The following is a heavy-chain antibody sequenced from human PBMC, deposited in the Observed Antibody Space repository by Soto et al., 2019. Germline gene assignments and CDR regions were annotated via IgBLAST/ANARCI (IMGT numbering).Heavy chain of an antibody. CDR2: INPNSGGT. D-gene: IGHD3-10*01. J-gene: IGHJ3*02. Sequence: GASVKVSCKASGYTFTGYYMHWVRQAPGQGLEWMGWINPNSGGTNYAQKFQGWVTMTRDTSISTAYMELSRLRSDDTAVYYCARAGPGELGAFDIWGQGTMVTVSS. CDR1: GYTFTGYY. V-gene: IGHV1-2*04. CDR3: ARAGPGELGAFDI.